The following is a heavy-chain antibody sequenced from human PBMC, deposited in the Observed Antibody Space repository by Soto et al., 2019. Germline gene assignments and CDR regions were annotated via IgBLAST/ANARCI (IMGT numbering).Heavy chain of an antibody. J-gene: IGHJ4*02. D-gene: IGHD3-22*01. V-gene: IGHV1-69*13. CDR2: ITPMFGTP. CDR3: ARDGTLYDSRAYYYLY. CDR1: GRTFSSYT. Sequence: GASVKVSCKASGRTFSSYTITWVRQAPGQGLEWMGGITPMFGTPNYAQKFRGRVTITADESSSTAYMELSSLRSEDTAIYFCARDGTLYDSRAYYYLYWGQGTLVTVSS.